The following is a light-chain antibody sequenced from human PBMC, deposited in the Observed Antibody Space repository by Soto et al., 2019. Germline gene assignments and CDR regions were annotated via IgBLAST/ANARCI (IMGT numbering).Light chain of an antibody. CDR1: SSNIGAGYE. CDR2: GNS. V-gene: IGLV1-40*01. Sequence: QSVLTQPPSVSGAPGQRVTISCTGSSSNIGAGYEVHWYQQLPRTAPKLLIHGNSNRPSGFPGRFSGTKSGTSASLASTGLQVLEWAGYYCPSYANRLSGMVFGGGTKRPVL. CDR3: PSYANRLSGMV. J-gene: IGLJ2*01.